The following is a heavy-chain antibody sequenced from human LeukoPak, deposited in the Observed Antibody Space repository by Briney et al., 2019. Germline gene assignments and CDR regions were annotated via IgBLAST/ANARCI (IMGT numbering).Heavy chain of an antibody. CDR2: IRSDGSTK. J-gene: IGHJ4*02. Sequence: GGSLRLSCAASGFTFNSYGMDWVRQAPGKGLEWVAFIRSDGSTKYYADSVKGRFTISRDNSKNTLYLQMNSLRAEDTAVYYCARGSNSSGSYYFDYWGRGTLVTVSS. CDR3: ARGSNSSGSYYFDY. CDR1: GFTFNSYG. D-gene: IGHD6-19*01. V-gene: IGHV3-30*02.